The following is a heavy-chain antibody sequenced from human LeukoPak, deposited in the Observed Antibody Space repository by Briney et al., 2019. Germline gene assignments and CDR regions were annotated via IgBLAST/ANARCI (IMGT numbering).Heavy chain of an antibody. CDR2: IYYRGST. D-gene: IGHD5-24*01. V-gene: IGHV4-39*01. J-gene: IGHJ4*02. CDR1: GGSISSSSHF. Sequence: SETLSLTCSVSGGSISSSSHFWGWIRQPPRKGLEWFGTIYYRGSTYYNPSLKSRVTISVDTSKNQFSLKLSSVTAADTAVYHCARQSQRDGLDYWGQGTLVTVSS. CDR3: ARQSQRDGLDY.